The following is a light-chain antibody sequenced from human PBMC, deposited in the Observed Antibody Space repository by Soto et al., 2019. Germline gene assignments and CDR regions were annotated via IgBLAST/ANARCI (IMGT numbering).Light chain of an antibody. CDR2: KAS. Sequence: IQMTQSPSTLSASVLDIFTITWRASQSISSWLAWYQQKPGKAPKLLIYKASSLESGVPSRFSGSGSGTEFTLTISSLQPDDFATYYCQQYNSYSPWTFGQGTKVDIK. CDR3: QQYNSYSPWT. J-gene: IGKJ1*01. CDR1: QSISSW. V-gene: IGKV1-5*03.